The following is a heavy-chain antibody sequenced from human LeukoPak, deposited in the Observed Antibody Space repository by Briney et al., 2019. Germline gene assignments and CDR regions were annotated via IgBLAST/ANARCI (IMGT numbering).Heavy chain of an antibody. CDR3: ARPSSGWYVLDY. J-gene: IGHJ4*02. Sequence: GESLKISCKGSGYSFTSYWISWVRQMPGKGLEWMGRVDPSDSYTNYSPSFQGHVTISADKSISTAYLQWSSLKASDTAMYYCARPSSGWYVLDYWGQGTLVTVSS. V-gene: IGHV5-10-1*01. CDR1: GYSFTSYW. D-gene: IGHD6-19*01. CDR2: VDPSDSYT.